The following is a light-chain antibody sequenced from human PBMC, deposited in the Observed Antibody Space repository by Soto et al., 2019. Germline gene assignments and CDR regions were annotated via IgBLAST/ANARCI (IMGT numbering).Light chain of an antibody. CDR3: QQLNSYPLT. V-gene: IGKV1-9*01. CDR1: QGISSY. CDR2: AAS. Sequence: DIQLTQSPSFLSASVGDRVTITCRASQGISSYLAWYQQKPGKASKLLIYAASTLQSGVPSRFSGSGSGTEFTLTISSLQPEDFATHYCQQLNSYPLTFGGGTKVDIK. J-gene: IGKJ4*01.